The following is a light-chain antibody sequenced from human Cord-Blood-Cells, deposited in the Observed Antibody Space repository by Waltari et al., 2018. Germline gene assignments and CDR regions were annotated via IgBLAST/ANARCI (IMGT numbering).Light chain of an antibody. Sequence: QSALTQPPSASGSPGQSVTISCTGTSSAVGRYNFVSWYQQHPGKAPKLMIYELSKRPSGVPDRFSGSKSGNTASLTVSGLQAEDEADYYCSSYAGSKVFGGGTKLTVL. CDR3: SSYAGSKV. J-gene: IGLJ2*01. CDR1: SSAVGRYNF. CDR2: ELS. V-gene: IGLV2-8*01.